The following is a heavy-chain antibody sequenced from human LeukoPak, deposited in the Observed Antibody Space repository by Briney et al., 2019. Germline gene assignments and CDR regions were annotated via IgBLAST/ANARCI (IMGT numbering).Heavy chain of an antibody. J-gene: IGHJ4*02. CDR2: TYYRSKWYN. V-gene: IGHV6-1*01. D-gene: IGHD3-22*01. CDR3: AREVLHYDSSGYYKVLDY. Sequence: SQTLSLTCAISGDSVSSNSAAWNWIRQSPSRGLEWLGRTYYRSKWYNDYAVSVKSRITINPDTSKNQFSPQLNSVTPEDTAVYYCAREVLHYDSSGYYKVLDYWGQGTLVTVSS. CDR1: GDSVSSNSAA.